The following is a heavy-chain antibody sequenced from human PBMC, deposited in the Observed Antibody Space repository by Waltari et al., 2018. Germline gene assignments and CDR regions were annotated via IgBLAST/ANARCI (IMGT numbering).Heavy chain of an antibody. J-gene: IGHJ4*02. Sequence: QVQLVQSGAEVKKPGASVKVSCKASGYTFTSYDIIWVRQTTGQGLEWMGWMNPNSGNTGYAQKFQGRVTMTRNTSISTAYMELSSLRSEDTAVYYCARRRTLYDFWSGYWNYWGQGTLVTVSS. CDR3: ARRRTLYDFWSGYWNY. CDR1: GYTFTSYD. CDR2: MNPNSGNT. V-gene: IGHV1-8*01. D-gene: IGHD3-3*01.